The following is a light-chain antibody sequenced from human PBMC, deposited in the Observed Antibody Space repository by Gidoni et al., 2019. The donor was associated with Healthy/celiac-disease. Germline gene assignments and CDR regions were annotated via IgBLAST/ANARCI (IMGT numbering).Light chain of an antibody. J-gene: IGKJ1*01. Sequence: LGETATINCKSSQSVLYSSNNKNYLAWYQQKPGQPPKLLIYCASTRESGVPDRFSGSGSGTDFTLTISSLQAEDVAVYYCQQYYSTPWTFGQGTKVEIK. CDR3: QQYYSTPWT. CDR1: QSVLYSSNNKNY. V-gene: IGKV4-1*01. CDR2: CAS.